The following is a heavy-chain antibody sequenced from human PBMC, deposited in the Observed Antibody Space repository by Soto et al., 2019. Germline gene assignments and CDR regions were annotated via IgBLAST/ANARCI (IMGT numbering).Heavy chain of an antibody. Sequence: SETLSLTXTVSGDSISTFYWGWMRQSPGKELEWMGYVYYTGSTNYNPSLKSRVTISVDRSKNQFSLKLTSANAADTAVYYCARGRTVRNYADDSSDYFYFFDYWGQGTQVTVSS. V-gene: IGHV4-59*01. J-gene: IGHJ4*02. D-gene: IGHD3-22*01. CDR2: VYYTGST. CDR3: ARGRTVRNYADDSSDYFYFFDY. CDR1: GDSISTFY.